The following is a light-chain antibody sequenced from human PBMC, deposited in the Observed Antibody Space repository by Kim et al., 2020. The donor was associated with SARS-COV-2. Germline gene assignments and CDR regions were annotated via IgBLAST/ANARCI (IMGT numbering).Light chain of an antibody. J-gene: IGLJ1*01. CDR3: SSYTSSSTLGV. CDR1: SSDVGGYNY. Sequence: QSFTSSCAGTSSDVGGYNYVSWYQQHPGKAPKLMIYDVSNRPSGVSNRFSGSKSGNTASLTISGLQAEDEADYYCSSYTSSSTLGVFGTGTKVTVL. V-gene: IGLV2-14*03. CDR2: DVS.